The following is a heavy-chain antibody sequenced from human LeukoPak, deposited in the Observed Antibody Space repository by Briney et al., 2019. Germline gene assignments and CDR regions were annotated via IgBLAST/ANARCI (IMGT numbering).Heavy chain of an antibody. Sequence: GGSLRLSCSASAFSFNSYAMSWVRQAPGKGLEWVSAISASGGSTYSADSVKGRFTISRDNSKNTLYLQMNSLRAEDTAVYFCAKDHFGYRSSSLDYWGQGTLVTVSS. D-gene: IGHD6-13*01. V-gene: IGHV3-23*01. J-gene: IGHJ4*02. CDR1: AFSFNSYA. CDR3: AKDHFGYRSSSLDY. CDR2: ISASGGST.